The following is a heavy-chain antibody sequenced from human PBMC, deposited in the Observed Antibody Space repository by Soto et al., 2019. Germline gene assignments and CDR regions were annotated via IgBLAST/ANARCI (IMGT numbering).Heavy chain of an antibody. CDR1: GGTFSTST. J-gene: IGHJ4*02. D-gene: IGHD5-12*01. CDR2: IIPSFGTG. Sequence: QVQLEQSGTEVKKPGSSVKVSCKASGGTFSTSTFTWVRQAPGQGLEWMGRIIPSFGTGDYAPKFQGRVLITAEKSTSTVYMELSGLKAEDTAVFFCVRDAPIGSVFSGYDAIDSWGQGTLVTVSS. CDR3: VRDAPIGSVFSGYDAIDS. V-gene: IGHV1-69*08.